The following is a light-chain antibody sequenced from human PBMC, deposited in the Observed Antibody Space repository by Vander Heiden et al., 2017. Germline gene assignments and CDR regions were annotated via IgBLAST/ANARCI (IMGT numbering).Light chain of an antibody. CDR1: QSVSSN. CDR3: QQDNTSIS. Sequence: EIVMTQSPATLSVSPGERATLSCRASQSVSSNLAWYQQKPGQAPRLLIYGASNRATGIPDRFSGSGSETEFTLTSSSRQSEDFAVYYEQQDNTSISFGGGTKVEIK. CDR2: GAS. J-gene: IGKJ4*01. V-gene: IGKV3-15*01.